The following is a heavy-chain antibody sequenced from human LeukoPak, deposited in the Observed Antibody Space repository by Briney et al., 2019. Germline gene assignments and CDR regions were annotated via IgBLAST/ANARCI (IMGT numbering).Heavy chain of an antibody. CDR3: AKDIFTGIAAAGAIDY. Sequence: SCKVSGYTLTELSMHWVRQAPGKGLEWVSGISWNSGSIGYADSVKGRFTISRDNAKNSLYLQMNSLRAEDTALYYCAKDIFTGIAAAGAIDYWGQGTLVTVSS. CDR2: ISWNSGSI. D-gene: IGHD6-13*01. CDR1: GYTLTELS. V-gene: IGHV3-9*01. J-gene: IGHJ4*02.